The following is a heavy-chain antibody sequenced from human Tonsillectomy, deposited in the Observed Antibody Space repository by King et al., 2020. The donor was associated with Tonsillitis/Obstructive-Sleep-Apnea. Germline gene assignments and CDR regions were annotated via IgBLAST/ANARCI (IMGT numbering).Heavy chain of an antibody. J-gene: IGHJ4*02. Sequence: QLQESGPGLVKPSETLSLTCTVSGGSISSSSYYWGWIRQPPGKGLEWIGSIYYSGSTYYNPSLKSRVTISVDTSKNQFSLKLSSVTAADTAVYYCARQTRYNWNYVDGFDYWGQGTLVTVSS. V-gene: IGHV4-39*01. CDR1: GGSISSSSYY. D-gene: IGHD1-7*01. CDR2: IYYSGST. CDR3: ARQTRYNWNYVDGFDY.